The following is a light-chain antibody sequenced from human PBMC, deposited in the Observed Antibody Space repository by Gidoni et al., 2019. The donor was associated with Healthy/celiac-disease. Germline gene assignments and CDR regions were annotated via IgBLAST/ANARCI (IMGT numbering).Light chain of an antibody. J-gene: IGKJ1*01. Sequence: IVLTHSPGTLSLSPVERATLSCRPSQSVSSSYLAWYQQKPGQAPRLPIYGASSRATGIPDRFSGSGSGTDFTITISRLEPEDFAVYYCQQYGSSPTFGQGTKVEIK. V-gene: IGKV3-20*01. CDR3: QQYGSSPT. CDR2: GAS. CDR1: QSVSSSY.